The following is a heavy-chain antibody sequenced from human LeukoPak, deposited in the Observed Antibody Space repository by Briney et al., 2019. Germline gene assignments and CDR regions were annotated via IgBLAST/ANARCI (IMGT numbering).Heavy chain of an antibody. CDR2: IYYTGSS. V-gene: IGHV4-39*07. CDR1: GGSIRSSDDY. CDR3: ARETSQKGAHYMDV. D-gene: IGHD3-16*01. Sequence: PSETLSLTCSVSGGSIRSSDDYWGFVRQTPGKGLEWMGSIYYTGSSHYSPSLKSRVTISVDTSKNQFSLKLSSVTAADTAVYYCARETSQKGAHYMDVWGKGTTVTISS. J-gene: IGHJ6*03.